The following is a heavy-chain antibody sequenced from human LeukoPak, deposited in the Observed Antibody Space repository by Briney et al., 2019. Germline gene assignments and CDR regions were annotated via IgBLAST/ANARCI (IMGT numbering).Heavy chain of an antibody. CDR1: GFTFSSYA. Sequence: GRSLRLSCAASGFTFSSYAMSWVRQAPGKGLEWVSAISGSGGSTYYADSVKGRFTISRDNSKNTLYLQMNSLRAEDTAVYYCANYDSSGYQDYWGQGTLVTVSS. V-gene: IGHV3-23*01. CDR3: ANYDSSGYQDY. CDR2: ISGSGGST. J-gene: IGHJ4*02. D-gene: IGHD3-22*01.